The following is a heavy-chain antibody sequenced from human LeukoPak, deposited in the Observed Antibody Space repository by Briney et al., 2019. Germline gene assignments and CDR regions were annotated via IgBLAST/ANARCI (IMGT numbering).Heavy chain of an antibody. Sequence: GGSLRLSCAASGFTFSSYWMSWVRQAPGKGLEWVANIKQDGSEKYYVDSVKGRFTISRDNAKNSLYLQMNSLRAEDTAVYYCARFSHSSSWYFPRESVSVGLDYWGQGTLVTVSS. CDR2: IKQDGSEK. J-gene: IGHJ4*02. V-gene: IGHV3-7*01. CDR3: ARFSHSSSWYFPRESVSVGLDY. D-gene: IGHD6-13*01. CDR1: GFTFSSYW.